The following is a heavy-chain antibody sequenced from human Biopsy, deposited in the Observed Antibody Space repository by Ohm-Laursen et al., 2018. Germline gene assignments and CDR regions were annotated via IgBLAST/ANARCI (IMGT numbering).Heavy chain of an antibody. CDR3: ARDRRGDSYMDV. V-gene: IGHV4-59*01. J-gene: IGHJ4*02. D-gene: IGHD2-15*01. CDR2: VYFTESA. CDR1: GDSIRSYY. Sequence: SETLSLTCTVSGDSIRSYYWSWIRQTPEKGLEWIGHVYFTESANFNPSLKSRVTISVDTSRVRFSLTLSPVTAADTAIYYCARDRRGDSYMDVWGQGTLVTVSP.